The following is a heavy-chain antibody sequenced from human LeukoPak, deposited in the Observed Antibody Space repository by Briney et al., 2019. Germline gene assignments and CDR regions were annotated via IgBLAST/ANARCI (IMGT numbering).Heavy chain of an antibody. V-gene: IGHV3-23*01. CDR3: TSRGDNWGPFGF. D-gene: IGHD7-27*01. CDR2: INGGGDHI. J-gene: IGHJ4*02. Sequence: PGGSLRLSCAGSGFSFWNHVMNWVRQTPGKGLEWVSTINGGGDHIEYADSVRGRFTTSRDNSKNTMYLQINSLRAEDTAIYYCTSRGDNWGPFGFWGQGALVTVSS. CDR1: GFSFWNHV.